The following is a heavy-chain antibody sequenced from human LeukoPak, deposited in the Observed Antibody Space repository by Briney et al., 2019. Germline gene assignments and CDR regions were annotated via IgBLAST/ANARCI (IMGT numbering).Heavy chain of an antibody. Sequence: SETLSLTCTVSGGSISRYYWSWIRQPPGKGLEWIGYIYYSGSTNYNPSLKSRVTISVDTSKNQFSLKLSSVTAADTAVYYCARRYTSGYTPEYFDYWGQGTLVTVSS. CDR1: GGSISRYY. J-gene: IGHJ4*02. V-gene: IGHV4-59*08. D-gene: IGHD5-18*01. CDR2: IYYSGST. CDR3: ARRYTSGYTPEYFDY.